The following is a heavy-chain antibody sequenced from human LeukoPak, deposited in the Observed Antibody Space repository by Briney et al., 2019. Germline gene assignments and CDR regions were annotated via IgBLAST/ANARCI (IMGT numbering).Heavy chain of an antibody. D-gene: IGHD3-22*01. J-gene: IGHJ4*02. Sequence: SSETLSLTCAVSGGSFSGYYWCWIRQPPGKGLEWIGEINHSGSTYYNPSLKSRVTISVDTSKNQFSLKLTSVTAADTAVYYCARATVDSSVYYSVFYFDFWGQGTLVTVSS. CDR3: ARATVDSSVYYSVFYFDF. V-gene: IGHV4-34*01. CDR1: GGSFSGYY. CDR2: INHSGST.